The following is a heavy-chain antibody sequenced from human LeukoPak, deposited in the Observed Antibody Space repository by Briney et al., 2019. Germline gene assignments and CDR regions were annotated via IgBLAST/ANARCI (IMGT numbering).Heavy chain of an antibody. V-gene: IGHV1-69*05. J-gene: IGHJ4*02. Sequence: SVKVSCKASGGTFSSYAISWVRQAPGQGLEWMGRIIPIFGTANYAQKFQGRVAITTDESTSTAYMELSSLRSEDTAVYYCARVRRIFSTHYFDYWGQGTLVTVSS. D-gene: IGHD2/OR15-2a*01. CDR2: IIPIFGTA. CDR1: GGTFSSYA. CDR3: ARVRRIFSTHYFDY.